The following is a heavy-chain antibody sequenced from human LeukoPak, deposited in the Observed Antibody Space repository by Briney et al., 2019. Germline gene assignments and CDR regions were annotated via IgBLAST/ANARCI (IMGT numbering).Heavy chain of an antibody. CDR2: IYYSGST. Sequence: PSETLSLTCTVSGASISSYYWSWIRQPPGKGLEWIGYIYYSGSTNYNPSLKSRVTISVDTSKNQFSLKLSSVTAADTAVYYCARRIPRDGYIDYWGQGTLVTVSS. V-gene: IGHV4-59*01. CDR3: ARRIPRDGYIDY. CDR1: GASISSYY. J-gene: IGHJ4*02. D-gene: IGHD5-24*01.